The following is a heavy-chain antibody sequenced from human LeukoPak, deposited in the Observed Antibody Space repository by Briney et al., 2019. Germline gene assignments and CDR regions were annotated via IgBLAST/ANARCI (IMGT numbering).Heavy chain of an antibody. Sequence: PSETLSLTCTVSGGSLSSGGYYWSWIRQHPGKGLEWIGYIYYSGSTYYNPSLKSRVTISVDTSKNQFSPKLSAVTAADTAVYYCARDGITGTSRWFDPWGQGTLVTVSS. CDR2: IYYSGST. D-gene: IGHD1-7*01. V-gene: IGHV4-31*03. CDR3: ARDGITGTSRWFDP. J-gene: IGHJ5*02. CDR1: GGSLSSGGYY.